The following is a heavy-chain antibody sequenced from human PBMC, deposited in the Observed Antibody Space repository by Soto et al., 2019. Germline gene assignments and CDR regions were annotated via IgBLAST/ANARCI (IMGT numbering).Heavy chain of an antibody. D-gene: IGHD6-19*01. CDR3: AHPTALARCFDF. V-gene: IGHV2-5*01. CDR2: VYWNDDK. Sequence: QITLKESGPTLVKPTQTLTLTCTFSGFSLSTSGVGVGWIRQPPGKTLEWLALVYWNDDKRYSPSLKSRLTITKDTPKNQLVPTMTTMDPSDTATHYCAHPTALARCFDFWGQRTLVAPSS. J-gene: IGHJ4*02. CDR1: GFSLSTSGVG.